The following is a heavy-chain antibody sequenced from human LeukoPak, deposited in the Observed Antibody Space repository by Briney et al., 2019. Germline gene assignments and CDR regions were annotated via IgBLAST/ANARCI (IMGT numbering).Heavy chain of an antibody. V-gene: IGHV1-69*05. CDR3: ARGASTRRRNNWFDP. CDR1: GGTFSSYA. J-gene: IGHJ5*02. Sequence: ASVKVSCKASGGTFSSYAISWVRQAPGQGLEWMGGTIPIFGTANYAQKFQGRVTITTDESTSTAYMELSSLRSEDTAVYYCARGASTRRRNNWFDPWGQGTLVTVSS. D-gene: IGHD1-26*01. CDR2: TIPIFGTA.